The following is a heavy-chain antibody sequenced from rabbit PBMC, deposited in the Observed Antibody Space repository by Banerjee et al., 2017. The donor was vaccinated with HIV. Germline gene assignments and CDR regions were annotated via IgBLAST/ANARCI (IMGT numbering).Heavy chain of an antibody. CDR2: IVAGSSGST. CDR3: ARAGGFEKYFNL. CDR1: GFTLSDNYY. Sequence: QEQLVESGGGLVQPEGSLTLTCKASGFTLSDNYYMCWVRQAPGKGLEWIGCIVAGSSGSTYYASWAKGRFTISKTSSTTVTLQMTSLTAADTATYFCARAGGFEKYFNLWGPGTLVTVS. J-gene: IGHJ4*01. V-gene: IGHV1S45*01. D-gene: IGHD1-1*01.